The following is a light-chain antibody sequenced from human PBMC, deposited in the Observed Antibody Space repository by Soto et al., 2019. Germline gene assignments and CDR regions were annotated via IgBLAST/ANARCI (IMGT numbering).Light chain of an antibody. CDR1: QSVGSIY. CDR3: QQYGSSPRT. Sequence: DIVLTQSPGTLSLSPGERATLSCRASQSVGSIYLAWYQQKPGQAPRLLIHGASNRASGIPYRFRGSGSGTEFPLTISRLEPEDFAVYYCQQYGSSPRTFGQGTKVEIK. V-gene: IGKV3-20*01. J-gene: IGKJ1*01. CDR2: GAS.